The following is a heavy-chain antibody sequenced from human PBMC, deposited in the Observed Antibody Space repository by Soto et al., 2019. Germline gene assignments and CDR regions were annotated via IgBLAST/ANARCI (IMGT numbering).Heavy chain of an antibody. Sequence: GSLRLSCAASGFTFSAFGMHWVRQAPGKGLEWVTFISDDGSNKVYADSVKGRFTISRDNSKNTLYLQMNSLRAEDTAVYYCAKDRIAAASTPYYYFDPWGQGTLVTVSS. CDR1: GFTFSAFG. CDR2: ISDDGSNK. V-gene: IGHV3-30*18. D-gene: IGHD6-13*01. CDR3: AKDRIAAASTPYYYFDP. J-gene: IGHJ5*02.